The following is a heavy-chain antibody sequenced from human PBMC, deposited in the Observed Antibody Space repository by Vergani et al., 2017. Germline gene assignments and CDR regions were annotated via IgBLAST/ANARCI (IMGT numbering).Heavy chain of an antibody. CDR1: GFTFSSYS. CDR3: ARANYYDSSGADP. V-gene: IGHV3-21*01. Sequence: EVQLVESGGGLVKPGGSLRLSCAASGFTFSSYSMNWVRQAPGKGLEWVSSISSSSSYIYYADSVKSRFTISRDNAKNSLYLQMNSLRTEDTAVYYCARANYYDSSGADPWGQGTLVTVSS. D-gene: IGHD3-22*01. J-gene: IGHJ5*02. CDR2: ISSSSSYI.